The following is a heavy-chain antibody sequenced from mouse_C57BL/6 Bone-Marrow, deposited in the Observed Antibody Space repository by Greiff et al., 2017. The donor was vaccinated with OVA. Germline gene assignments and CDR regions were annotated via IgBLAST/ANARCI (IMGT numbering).Heavy chain of an antibody. CDR1: GFSLTSYG. V-gene: IGHV2-2*01. J-gene: IGHJ4*01. Sequence: LQESGPGLVQPSQSLSITCTVSGFSLTSYGVHWVRQSPGKGLEWLGVIWSGGSTDYNAAFISRLSISKDNSKSQVFFKMNSLQADDTAIYYCARNPLYYYGSSYYAMDYWGQGTSVTVSS. D-gene: IGHD1-1*01. CDR3: ARNPLYYYGSSYYAMDY. CDR2: IWSGGST.